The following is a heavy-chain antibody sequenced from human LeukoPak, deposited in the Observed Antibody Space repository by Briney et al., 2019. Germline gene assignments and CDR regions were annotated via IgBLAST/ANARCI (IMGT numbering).Heavy chain of an antibody. J-gene: IGHJ4*02. Sequence: AGGSLRLSCAASGFTFDDYTMHWVRQVPGKSLEWVSFINWDDVTTDYADSVRGRFTISRDNSKNSLYLQMNSLTTEDTALYFCVKQSSGYYAPLDSWGQGTLVSVSS. CDR2: INWDDVTT. V-gene: IGHV3-43*01. D-gene: IGHD5-12*01. CDR3: VKQSSGYYAPLDS. CDR1: GFTFDDYT.